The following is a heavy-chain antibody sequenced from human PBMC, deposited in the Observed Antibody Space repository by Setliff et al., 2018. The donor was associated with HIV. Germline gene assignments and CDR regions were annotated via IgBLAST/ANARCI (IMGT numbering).Heavy chain of an antibody. J-gene: IGHJ6*04. CDR2: VNHSGNI. CDR1: GVTFNDYF. CDR3: ARGREVIRDTYYSYFYMDV. Sequence: PSETLSLTCAVYGVTFNDYFWTWIRQSPGKGLEWIGEVNHSGNINQNPSLKSGFTLSVDTSKNQFSLRLNSVTAADTAVYYCARGREVIRDTYYSYFYMDVWSRGTAVTVSS. D-gene: IGHD3-22*01. V-gene: IGHV4-34*01.